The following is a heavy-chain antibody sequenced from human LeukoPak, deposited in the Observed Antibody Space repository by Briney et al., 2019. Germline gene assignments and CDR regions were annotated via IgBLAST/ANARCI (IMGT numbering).Heavy chain of an antibody. CDR1: GFTFSNYE. CDR2: IASSGSTI. D-gene: IGHD3-22*01. CDR3: ATSRGYFFRWFQH. J-gene: IGHJ1*01. V-gene: IGHV3-48*03. Sequence: GGSLRLSCSASGFTFSNYEINWVRQAPGKGLEWVSYIASSGSTIYYADSVKGRFTISRDNAKSSLYLQMNSLRADDTAVYYCATSRGYFFRWFQHCGHGTLVTVSS.